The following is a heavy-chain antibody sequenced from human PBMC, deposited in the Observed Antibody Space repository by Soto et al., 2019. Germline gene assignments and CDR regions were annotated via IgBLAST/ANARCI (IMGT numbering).Heavy chain of an antibody. CDR1: GGPFIGYY. Sequence: SETLSLTCAVHGGPFIGYYWSWIRQPPGKGLEWIGEINHSGSTNYNPSLKSRVTISVDTSKNQFSLKLSSVTAADTAVYYCARRRGVVISYYYYGMDVWGQGTTVT. J-gene: IGHJ6*02. CDR3: ARRRGVVISYYYYGMDV. V-gene: IGHV4-34*01. D-gene: IGHD3-3*01. CDR2: INHSGST.